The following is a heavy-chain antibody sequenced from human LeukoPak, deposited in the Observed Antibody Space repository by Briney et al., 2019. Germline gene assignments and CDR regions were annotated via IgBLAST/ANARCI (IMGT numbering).Heavy chain of an antibody. Sequence: SETLSLTCSVYGGSFSGYYWTWIRQPPGKGLEWIGEIDHSESANHSPSLKSRLTMSVDTSKSQFSLRLNSVTAADTATYYCARRYSSGFYYFDYWGQGALVAVSS. J-gene: IGHJ4*02. CDR3: ARRYSSGFYYFDY. V-gene: IGHV4-34*01. D-gene: IGHD6-19*01. CDR1: GGSFSGYY. CDR2: IDHSESA.